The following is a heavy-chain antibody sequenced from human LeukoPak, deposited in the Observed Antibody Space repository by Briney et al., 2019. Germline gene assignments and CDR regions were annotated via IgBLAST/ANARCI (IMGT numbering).Heavy chain of an antibody. Sequence: GGSLRLSCAASGFTFSSYGKHWVRQAPGKGLEWVAVISYDGSNKYYADSVKGRFTISRDNSKNTLYLQMNSLRAEDTAVYYCAKALGIIVPVGFDFWGQGTLVTVSS. D-gene: IGHD2-2*01. V-gene: IGHV3-30*18. CDR3: AKALGIIVPVGFDF. CDR1: GFTFSSYG. CDR2: ISYDGSNK. J-gene: IGHJ4*02.